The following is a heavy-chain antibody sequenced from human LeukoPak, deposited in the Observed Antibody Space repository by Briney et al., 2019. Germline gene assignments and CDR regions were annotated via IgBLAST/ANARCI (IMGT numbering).Heavy chain of an antibody. V-gene: IGHV4-59*12. CDR2: IYYSGST. J-gene: IGHJ3*02. CDR1: GGSISTYY. Sequence: PSETLSLTCSVSGGSISTYYWSWIRQPPGKGLEWIGYIYYSGSTSYNPSLKSRVTISVDTSKNQFSLKLSSVTAADTAVYYCARGSLRARAFDIWGQGTMVTVSS. CDR3: ARGSLRARAFDI. D-gene: IGHD1-26*01.